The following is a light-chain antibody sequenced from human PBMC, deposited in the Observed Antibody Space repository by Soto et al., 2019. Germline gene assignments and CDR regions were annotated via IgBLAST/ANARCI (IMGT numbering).Light chain of an antibody. J-gene: IGLJ2*01. CDR3: SSYTSSSTLVV. CDR1: SSDVGGYNY. V-gene: IGLV2-14*01. Sequence: QSALTQPASVSGSPGQSITISCTGTSSDVGGYNYVSWYQQHPGKAPKLRIYDVSNRPSGVSNRFSGSKAGNTASLTISGLQAEDEADYSCSSYTSSSTLVVFGGGTKLTVL. CDR2: DVS.